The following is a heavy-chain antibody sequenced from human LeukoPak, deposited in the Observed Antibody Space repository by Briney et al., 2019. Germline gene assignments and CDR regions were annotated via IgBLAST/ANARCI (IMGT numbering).Heavy chain of an antibody. Sequence: GGSLRLSCAASGFTFSSYAMSWVRQAPGKGLEWVSAISGSGGSTYYADSVKGRFTISRDNSKNTLYLQMNSLRAEDTAVYYCANGGRESSGYFYYFDYWGQGTLVTVSS. CDR3: ANGGRESSGYFYYFDY. D-gene: IGHD3-22*01. J-gene: IGHJ4*02. CDR2: ISGSGGST. V-gene: IGHV3-23*01. CDR1: GFTFSSYA.